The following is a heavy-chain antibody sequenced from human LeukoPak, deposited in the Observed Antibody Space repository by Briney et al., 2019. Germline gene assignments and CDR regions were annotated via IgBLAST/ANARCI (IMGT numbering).Heavy chain of an antibody. Sequence: GGSLRLSCAASGFSFSDYTMHWVRQAPGKGPEWVGDIKTDGSDKYYVGSVKGRFTISRDNAKNSLYLQMNSLRAEDTAVYYCARDSLIQYGSGSYWGFDYWGQGILVTVSS. D-gene: IGHD3-10*01. CDR1: GFSFSDYT. J-gene: IGHJ4*02. V-gene: IGHV3-7*03. CDR3: ARDSLIQYGSGSYWGFDY. CDR2: IKTDGSDK.